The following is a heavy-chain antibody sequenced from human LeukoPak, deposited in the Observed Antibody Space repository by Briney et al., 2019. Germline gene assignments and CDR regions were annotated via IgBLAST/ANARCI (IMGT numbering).Heavy chain of an antibody. J-gene: IGHJ6*03. Sequence: ASVRVSFTASGYTFTSYGISWVRQAPGQGLEGMGWISAYNGNTKYSQKLQGRVTMTTDTSTSTAYMELRSLRSDDTAVYYCARGGAAEYYYYYYMDVWGKGTTVTV. CDR2: ISAYNGNT. CDR3: ARGGAAEYYYYYYMDV. CDR1: GYTFTSYG. V-gene: IGHV1-18*01. D-gene: IGHD6-13*01.